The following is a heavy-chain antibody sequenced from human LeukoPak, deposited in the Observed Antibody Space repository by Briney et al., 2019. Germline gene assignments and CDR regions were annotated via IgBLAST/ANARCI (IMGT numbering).Heavy chain of an antibody. V-gene: IGHV1-46*01. D-gene: IGHD4-17*01. CDR3: ARDGTVTMPLAY. CDR2: INPSGSST. Sequence: GASVKVSCKASGYTFTSYYMHWVRQAPGQGLEWMGIINPSGSSTSYAQKFQGRVTMTRDTSTSTVYMELSSLRSEDTAAYYCARDGTVTMPLAYWGQGTLVTVSS. J-gene: IGHJ4*02. CDR1: GYTFTSYY.